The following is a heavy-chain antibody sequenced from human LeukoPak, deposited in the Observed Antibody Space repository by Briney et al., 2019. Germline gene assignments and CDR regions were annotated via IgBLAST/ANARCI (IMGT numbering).Heavy chain of an antibody. V-gene: IGHV1-69*04. CDR1: GGTFSSYA. Sequence: SVKVSCKASGGTFSSYAISWVRQAPGQGLEWMGRIIPIFGIANYAQKFQGRVTITADKSTSTAYMELSSLRSEDTAVYYCARARITGGHFDYWGRGTLVTVSS. CDR3: ARARITGGHFDY. D-gene: IGHD1-20*01. CDR2: IIPIFGIA. J-gene: IGHJ4*02.